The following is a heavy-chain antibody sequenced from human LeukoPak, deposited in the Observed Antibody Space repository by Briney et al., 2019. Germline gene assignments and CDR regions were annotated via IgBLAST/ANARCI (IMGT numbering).Heavy chain of an antibody. D-gene: IGHD5-12*01. V-gene: IGHV3-11*01. CDR2: VSSSGSTI. CDR1: GFTFSDYY. CDR3: AKNSAYDRSLGYYSYYMDV. Sequence: GGSLRLSCAASGFTFSDYYLSWIRQAPGKGLEWVSYVSSSGSTIYYADSVKGRFTISRDNAKNSLYLQMNSLRAEDTAVYYCAKNSAYDRSLGYYSYYMDVWGKGTTVTVSS. J-gene: IGHJ6*03.